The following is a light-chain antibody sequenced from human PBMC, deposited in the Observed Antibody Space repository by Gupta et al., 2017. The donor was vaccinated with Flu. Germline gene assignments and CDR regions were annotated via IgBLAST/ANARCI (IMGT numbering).Light chain of an antibody. CDR3: QHTDSIPPT. Sequence: DIQMTQSPSSLSASVGDRVTLTCLASQSISKDLNWFQQKQGRAPRLLIYAASSLQSGVPSRFSGSGSGTEFTLTISRLQREDFASYYCQHTDSIPPTFGRGTRVEIK. V-gene: IGKV1-39*01. CDR2: AAS. CDR1: QSISKD. J-gene: IGKJ4*01.